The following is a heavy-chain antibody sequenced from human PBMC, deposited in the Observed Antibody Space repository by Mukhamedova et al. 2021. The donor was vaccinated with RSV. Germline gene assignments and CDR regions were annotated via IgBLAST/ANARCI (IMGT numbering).Heavy chain of an antibody. V-gene: IGHV4-61*02. CDR3: ARDGFCDSTSCYLWLAP. CDR2: GTA. Sequence: GTANYNPSLKSRVTISVDSSKKQFSLKLKSVTAADTAVYYCARDGFCDSTSCYLWLAPWGQGTLVTVSS. J-gene: IGHJ5*02. D-gene: IGHD2-2*01.